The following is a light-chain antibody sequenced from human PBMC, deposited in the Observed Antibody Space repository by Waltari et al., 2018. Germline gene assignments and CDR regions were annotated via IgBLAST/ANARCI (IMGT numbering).Light chain of an antibody. CDR1: STNSGPSY. V-gene: IGLV1-47*01. J-gene: IGLJ1*01. CDR2: RNN. CDR3: AAWDGRLSGPYV. Sequence: QSVLTQPPSASGTPGQRVTISCSASSTNSGPSYVYCYHRLPGTPPKLLIYRNNQRPAGVPDRFSGSKSGTSASLAISGLRSDDEADYYCAAWDGRLSGPYVFGTGTKVTVL.